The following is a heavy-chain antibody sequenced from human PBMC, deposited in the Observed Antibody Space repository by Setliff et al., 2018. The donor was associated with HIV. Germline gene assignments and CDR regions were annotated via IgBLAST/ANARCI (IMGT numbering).Heavy chain of an antibody. J-gene: IGHJ4*02. CDR3: ARRWAESATGGYFEY. V-gene: IGHV3-7*03. CDR2: IRQDGGEK. Sequence: GESLKISCGASGFTFSNYWMTWVRQAPGKGLEWVANIRQDGGEKYYVDSVKGRFTISRDNAKNLLFLQMNSLTAEDTAVYFCARRWAESATGGYFEYWGQGTLVTVSS. CDR1: GFTFSNYW. D-gene: IGHD2-15*01.